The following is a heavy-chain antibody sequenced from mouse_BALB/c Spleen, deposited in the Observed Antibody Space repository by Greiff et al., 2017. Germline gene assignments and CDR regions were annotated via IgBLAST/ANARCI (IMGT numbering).Heavy chain of an antibody. CDR1: GFTFSDYY. J-gene: IGHJ4*01. V-gene: IGHV5-4*02. CDR2: ISDGGSYT. CDR3: ARDGPYAMDY. Sequence: DVMLVESGGGLVKPGGSLKLSCAASGFTFSDYYMYWVRQTPEKRLEWVATISDGGSYTYYPDSVKGRFTISRDNAKNNLYLQMSSLKSEDTAMYYCARDGPYAMDYWGQGTSVTVSS.